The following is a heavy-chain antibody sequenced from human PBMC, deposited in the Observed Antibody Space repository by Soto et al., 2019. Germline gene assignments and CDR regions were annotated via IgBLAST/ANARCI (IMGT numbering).Heavy chain of an antibody. D-gene: IGHD1-1*01. CDR1: GFAISRGYY. V-gene: IGHV4-38-2*02. J-gene: IGHJ4*02. Sequence: XATMSLTCSVSGFAISRGYYWSWVRQPPGKGLEWIGSIYPSVSSYHNPSLATRLRLSIDTSKNQFTLNLTSVTAADTALYFCAREKVGTTFFDNWGQGIQVTVS. CDR3: AREKVGTTFFDN. CDR2: IYPSVSS.